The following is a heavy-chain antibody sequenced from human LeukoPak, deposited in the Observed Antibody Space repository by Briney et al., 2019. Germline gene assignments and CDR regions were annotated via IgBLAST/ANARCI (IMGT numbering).Heavy chain of an antibody. CDR3: ATYGPTSGGYTFEY. CDR1: GGSISSGYW. D-gene: IGHD2-15*01. CDR2: IIDSGST. V-gene: IGHV4-4*02. Sequence: ASGTLSLTCAVSGGSISSGYWWSWVRQPPMKRLEWIGEIIDSGSTNYNPSLKGRITISLDKTKNQLSLNVNSVTAADTAVYYCATYGPTSGGYTFEYWGQGILVTVSS. J-gene: IGHJ4*02.